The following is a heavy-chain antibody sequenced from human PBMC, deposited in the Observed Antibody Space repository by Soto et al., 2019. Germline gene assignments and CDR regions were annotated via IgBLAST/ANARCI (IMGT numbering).Heavy chain of an antibody. CDR1: GFSFSGYA. Sequence: EVQLLESGGGLVQPGGSLRLSCVASGFSFSGYAMSWVRQAPGKGLVWVSSITGTGVSIYYADSVRGRFTISRDNSKNTLYLQMSSLRAEDAARYYCAKDPIPYSSSYDLDHWGRGALVTVSS. J-gene: IGHJ4*01. CDR3: AKDPIPYSSSYDLDH. V-gene: IGHV3-23*01. CDR2: ITGTGVSI. D-gene: IGHD6-6*01.